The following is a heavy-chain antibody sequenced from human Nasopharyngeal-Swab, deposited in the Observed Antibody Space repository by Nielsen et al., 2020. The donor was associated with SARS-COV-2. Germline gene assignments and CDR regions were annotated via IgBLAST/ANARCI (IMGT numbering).Heavy chain of an antibody. CDR3: ARGRYSSGQTRYYYYSYGMDV. Sequence: SGTLSLTCAVSVGSFSGYYWRWIRQPPGKGLEWIGEINPSGSTNYNPSIKSRVTISVDTSKNQFSLKLSTVIAADTAVYYCARGRYSSGQTRYYYYSYGMDVWGQGTPVTVSS. CDR1: VGSFSGYY. J-gene: IGHJ6*02. CDR2: INPSGST. D-gene: IGHD6-19*01. V-gene: IGHV4-34*01.